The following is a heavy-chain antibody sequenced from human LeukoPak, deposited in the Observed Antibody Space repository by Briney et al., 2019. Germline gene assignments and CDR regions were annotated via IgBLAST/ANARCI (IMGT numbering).Heavy chain of an antibody. CDR3: ARGDTRGYSYGSPTAYDY. CDR2: IIPIFGTA. D-gene: IGHD5-18*01. CDR1: GGTFSSYA. V-gene: IGHV1-69*13. Sequence: ASVKVSCKASGGTFSSYAISWVRQAPGQGLEWIGGIIPIFGTANYAQKFQGRVTITADESTSTAYMELSSLRSEDTAVYYCARGDTRGYSYGSPTAYDYWGQGTLVTVSS. J-gene: IGHJ4*02.